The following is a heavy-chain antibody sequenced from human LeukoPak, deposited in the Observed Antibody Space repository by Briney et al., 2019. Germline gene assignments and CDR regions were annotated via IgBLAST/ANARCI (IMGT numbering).Heavy chain of an antibody. J-gene: IGHJ4*02. CDR2: IYTSGST. CDR1: GGSISNSTYY. Sequence: SETLSLTCTVSGGSISNSTYYWSWIRQPAGKGLEWIGRIYTSGSTNYNPSLKSRVTMSVDTSKNQFSLRLSSVTAADTAVYYCAGGSLSLGYCSSTSCPHFDYWGQGTLVTVSS. CDR3: AGGSLSLGYCSSTSCPHFDY. V-gene: IGHV4-61*02. D-gene: IGHD2-2*01.